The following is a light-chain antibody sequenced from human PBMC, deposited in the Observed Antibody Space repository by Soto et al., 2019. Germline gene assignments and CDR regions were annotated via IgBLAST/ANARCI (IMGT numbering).Light chain of an antibody. CDR2: EVN. V-gene: IGLV2-14*03. CDR3: ASYTSISSLWV. CDR1: GSDIGSYKY. J-gene: IGLJ1*01. Sequence: QSALTQPASVSGSPGHSITISCTGTGSDIGSYKYVSWYQQHPGKAPKLIIFEVNNRPSGVSDRFSGSKSGNTASLIISGLQAEDEADYYCASYTSISSLWVFGTGTKLTVL.